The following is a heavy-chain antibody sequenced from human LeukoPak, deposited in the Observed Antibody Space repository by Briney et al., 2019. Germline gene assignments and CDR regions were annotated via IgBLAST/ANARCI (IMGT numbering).Heavy chain of an antibody. CDR3: ARELGDGYNNGTFDY. CDR1: GFTFSSHT. D-gene: IGHD5-24*01. Sequence: PGRSLRLSCAASGFTFSSHTMHWVRQAPGKGLEWVAVISYDGSNKYYADSVKGRLTISRDNSKNTLYLQMNSLRAEDTAVYYCARELGDGYNNGTFDYWGQGTLVIVSS. CDR2: ISYDGSNK. J-gene: IGHJ4*02. V-gene: IGHV3-30-3*01.